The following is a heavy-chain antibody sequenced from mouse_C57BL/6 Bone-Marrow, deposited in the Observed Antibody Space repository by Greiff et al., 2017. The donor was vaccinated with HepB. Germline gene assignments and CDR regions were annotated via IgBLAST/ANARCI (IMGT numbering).Heavy chain of an antibody. Sequence: EVMLVESGGGLVKPGGSLKLSCAASGFTFSSYAMSWVRQTPEKRLEWVATISDGGSYTYYPDNVKGRFTISRDNAKNNLYLQMRHLKSEDTAMYYCARDGGTTVVDYGGQGTTLTVSS. CDR1: GFTFSSYA. J-gene: IGHJ2*01. D-gene: IGHD1-1*01. CDR3: ARDGGTTVVDY. V-gene: IGHV5-4*01. CDR2: ISDGGSYT.